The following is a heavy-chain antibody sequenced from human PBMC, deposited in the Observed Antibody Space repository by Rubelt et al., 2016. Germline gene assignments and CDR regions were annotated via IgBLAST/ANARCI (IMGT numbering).Heavy chain of an antibody. CDR3: ARVIVVVPAATRGRATDYGMDV. V-gene: IGHV3-33*01. CDR2: IWYDGSNK. Sequence: TFSSYGMHWVRQAPGKGLEWVAVIWYDGSNKYYADSVKGRFTISRDNSKNTLYLQMNSLRAEDTAVYYCARVIVVVPAATRGRATDYGMDVWGQGTTVTVSS. CDR1: TFSSYG. J-gene: IGHJ6*02. D-gene: IGHD2-2*01.